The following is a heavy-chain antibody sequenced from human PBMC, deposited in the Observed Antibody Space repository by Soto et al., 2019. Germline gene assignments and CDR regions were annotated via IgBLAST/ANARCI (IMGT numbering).Heavy chain of an antibody. J-gene: IGHJ5*02. D-gene: IGHD3-10*01. CDR1: GFSLSTSGVG. V-gene: IGHV2-5*02. CDR2: IYWDDDK. Sequence: QITLKESGPTLVKPTQTLTLTCTFSGFSLSTSGVGVGWIRQPPGKALEWLALIYWDDDKRYSPSLKSRLTITKDTSKNQVVLTMTNMDPVDTATYYCAHMRNNYYCSGSYYPGYNWFDPWGQGTLVTVSS. CDR3: AHMRNNYYCSGSYYPGYNWFDP.